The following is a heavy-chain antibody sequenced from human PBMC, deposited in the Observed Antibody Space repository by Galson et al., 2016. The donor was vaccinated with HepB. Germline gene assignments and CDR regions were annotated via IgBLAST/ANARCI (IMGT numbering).Heavy chain of an antibody. J-gene: IGHJ5*02. D-gene: IGHD3-10*01. CDR2: FHFNGNT. CDR1: GPSMRTYS. CDR3: AGLYGSGNYHWFDP. V-gene: IGHV4-59*01. Sequence: SETLSLTCTVSGPSMRTYSWAWIRHSPGKGLEWIGSFHFNGNTNYNPSLKSRVAMSVDTSKGNFSLTLTSVTAADSAVYDCAGLYGSGNYHWFDPWGQGTLVTVSS.